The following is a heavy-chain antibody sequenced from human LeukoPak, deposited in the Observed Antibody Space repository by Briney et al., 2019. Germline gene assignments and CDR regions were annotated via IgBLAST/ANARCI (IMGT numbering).Heavy chain of an antibody. J-gene: IGHJ4*02. Sequence: SETLSLTCAVYGGSFSGYYWSWIRQPPGKGLEWIGEINHSGSTNYNPSLKSRVTISVDTSKNQFSLKLSSVTAADTAVYYCARDGWLRSLDYWGQGTLVTVSS. CDR1: GGSFSGYY. D-gene: IGHD5-12*01. V-gene: IGHV4-34*01. CDR3: ARDGWLRSLDY. CDR2: INHSGST.